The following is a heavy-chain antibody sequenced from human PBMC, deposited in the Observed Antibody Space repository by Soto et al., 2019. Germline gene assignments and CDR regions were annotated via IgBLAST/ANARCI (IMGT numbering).Heavy chain of an antibody. V-gene: IGHV1-18*01. CDR3: ARGRYGDY. CDR2: ISAHNGNT. Sequence: QVHLVQSGAEVKKPGASVKVSCKGSGYGFTTYGITWVRLAPGQGLEWMAWISAHNGNTNYAQKLQGRVTVTRDTSTSTAYMELRSLRSDDTAVYYCARGRYGDYWGQGALVTVPS. D-gene: IGHD1-1*01. J-gene: IGHJ4*02. CDR1: GYGFTTYG.